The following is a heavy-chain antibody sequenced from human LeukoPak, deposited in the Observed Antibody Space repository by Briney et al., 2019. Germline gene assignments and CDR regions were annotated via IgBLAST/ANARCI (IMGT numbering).Heavy chain of an antibody. CDR3: ARSMYGEGRRIIAFDY. Sequence: PGGSLRLSCAASGFTFSDHYIDWVRQAPGKGLEWVARTRNKVNSYTTAYAASVTGRFTVSRDDSSNSVYLQMNSLKIEDTAVYYCARSMYGEGRRIIAFDYWGQGSLLTVSS. CDR2: TRNKVNSYTT. J-gene: IGHJ4*02. D-gene: IGHD4/OR15-4a*01. V-gene: IGHV3-72*01. CDR1: GFTFSDHY.